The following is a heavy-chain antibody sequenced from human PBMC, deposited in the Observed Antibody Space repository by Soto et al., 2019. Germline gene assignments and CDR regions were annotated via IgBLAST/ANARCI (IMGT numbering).Heavy chain of an antibody. Sequence: QVQLQQWGAGLLKPSETLSLTCAVYGGSFSGYYWNWIRQPPGKGLEWIGEINHIGSTNNNPALKRLVTISVDTYKNQFSLKLSSVTAADTAVYYCARGWGRIFDYWGQGTLVTVSS. D-gene: IGHD7-27*01. CDR2: INHIGST. V-gene: IGHV4-34*01. J-gene: IGHJ4*02. CDR1: GGSFSGYY. CDR3: ARGWGRIFDY.